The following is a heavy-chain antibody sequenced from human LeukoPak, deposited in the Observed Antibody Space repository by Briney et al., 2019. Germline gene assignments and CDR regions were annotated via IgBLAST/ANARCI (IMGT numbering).Heavy chain of an antibody. CDR2: MNSDGSSS. V-gene: IGHV3-74*01. J-gene: IGHJ2*01. CDR3: ARGGDGSNIYWYFDL. D-gene: IGHD5-24*01. Sequence: GGSLRLSYAASGFTFSTHWMHWARQAPGKGVEWVSRMNSDGSSSNYADSVKGGFTISRDNAKNTLYLQMNSLRAEDTAVYYCARGGDGSNIYWYFDLWGRGTLVTVSS. CDR1: GFTFSTHW.